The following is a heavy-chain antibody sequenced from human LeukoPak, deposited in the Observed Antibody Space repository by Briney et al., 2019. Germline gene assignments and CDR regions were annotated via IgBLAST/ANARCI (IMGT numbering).Heavy chain of an antibody. CDR3: ARDTSPHFDY. CDR1: GGSFSGYY. CDR2: INHSGST. V-gene: IGHV4-34*01. Sequence: SETLSLTCAVYGGSFSGYYWSWIRQPPGKGLEWIGEINHSGSTNYNPSLKSRVTISVDTSKNQFSLKLSSVTAADTAVYYCARDTSPHFDYWGQGTLVTVSS. J-gene: IGHJ4*02. D-gene: IGHD2-2*01.